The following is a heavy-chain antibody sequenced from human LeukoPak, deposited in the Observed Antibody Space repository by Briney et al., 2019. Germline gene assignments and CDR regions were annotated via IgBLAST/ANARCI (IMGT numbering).Heavy chain of an antibody. J-gene: IGHJ5*02. D-gene: IGHD1-26*01. CDR2: ISYDGSNK. CDR1: GFTFSSYA. Sequence: GRSLRLSCAASGFTFSSYAMHWVRQAPGKGLEWVAVISYDGSNKYYADSVKGRFTISRDNSKNTLYLQMNSLRAEDTAVYYCARTVGAIAQNWFDPWGQGTLVTVSS. V-gene: IGHV3-30*04. CDR3: ARTVGAIAQNWFDP.